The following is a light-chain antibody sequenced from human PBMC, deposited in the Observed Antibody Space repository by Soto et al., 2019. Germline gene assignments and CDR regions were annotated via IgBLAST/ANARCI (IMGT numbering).Light chain of an antibody. CDR3: QQRYTTPWT. CDR2: AAS. V-gene: IGKV1-39*01. Sequence: DIQMTQSPSSLSASVGDRVTITCRASQSISSYLNWYQHKPGKAPKLLIYAASSLQSGVPSTFSGSGSGTDFTLTISSLQPEDFATYFCQQRYTTPWTFGQGTKVEIQ. J-gene: IGKJ1*01. CDR1: QSISSY.